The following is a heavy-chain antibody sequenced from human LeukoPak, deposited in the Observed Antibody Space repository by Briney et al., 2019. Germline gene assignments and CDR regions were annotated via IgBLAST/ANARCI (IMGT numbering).Heavy chain of an antibody. Sequence: PSETLSLTCTVSGGSIGSYYWSWIRQPPGKGLEWIGYIYYSGSTNYNPSLKSRVTISVDTSKNQFSLKLSSVTAADTAVYYCARDSGGWYTFDYWGQGTLVTVSS. CDR1: GGSIGSYY. V-gene: IGHV4-59*01. CDR2: IYYSGST. J-gene: IGHJ4*02. CDR3: ARDSGGWYTFDY. D-gene: IGHD6-19*01.